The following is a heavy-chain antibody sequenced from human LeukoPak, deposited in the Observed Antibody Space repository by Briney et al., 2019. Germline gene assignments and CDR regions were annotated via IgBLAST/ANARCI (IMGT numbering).Heavy chain of an antibody. J-gene: IGHJ4*02. D-gene: IGHD2-2*02. V-gene: IGHV4-59*01. Sequence: SETLSLTCTVSGGSISSYYWSWIRQPPGKGLEWIGYIYYSGSTNYNPSLKSRVTISVDTSKNQFSLKLSSVTAADTAVYYCARGGCNSASCYMAPFDYWGQGTLVTVSS. CDR3: ARGGCNSASCYMAPFDY. CDR2: IYYSGST. CDR1: GGSISSYY.